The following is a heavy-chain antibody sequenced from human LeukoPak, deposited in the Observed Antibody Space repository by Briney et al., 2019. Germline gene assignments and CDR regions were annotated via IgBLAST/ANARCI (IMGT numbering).Heavy chain of an antibody. J-gene: IGHJ6*04. CDR2: IYYSGST. V-gene: IGHV4-59*08. CDR1: GGSISSYY. D-gene: IGHD2-8*01. Sequence: SETLCLTCTVSGGSISSYYWSWIRQPPGKGLEWIGDIYYSGSTNYNPSLKSRVTISLDTSKNQFSLKLSSVTAADTAVYYCARVPYLYCINGVCHMDVWGKGTTVTVSS. CDR3: ARVPYLYCINGVCHMDV.